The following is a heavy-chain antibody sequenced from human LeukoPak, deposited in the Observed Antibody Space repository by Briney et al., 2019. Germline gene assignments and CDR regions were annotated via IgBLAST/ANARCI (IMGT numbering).Heavy chain of an antibody. V-gene: IGHV4-34*01. CDR3: ARGFRGRGYYDSSGYYDY. CDR2: INHSGST. D-gene: IGHD3-22*01. J-gene: IGHJ4*02. CDR1: GGSFSGYY. Sequence: PSETLSLTCAVYGGSFSGYYWSWIRQPPGKGLEWIGEINHSGSTNYNPSLKSRVTISVDTSKNQFSLKLSSVTAADTAVYYCARGFRGRGYYDSSGYYDYWGQGTLVTVSS.